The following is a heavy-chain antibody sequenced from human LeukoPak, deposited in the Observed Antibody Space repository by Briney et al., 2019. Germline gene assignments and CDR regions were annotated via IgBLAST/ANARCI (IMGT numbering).Heavy chain of an antibody. CDR2: ISGSGGST. CDR1: GFTFSSYG. V-gene: IGHV3-23*01. J-gene: IGHJ3*02. D-gene: IGHD3-22*01. Sequence: PGGSLRLSCAASGFTFSSYGMSWVRQAPGKGLEWVSAISGSGGSTYYADSVKGRFTISRDNSKNTLYLQMNSLRAEDTAVYYCAKGAYYYDSSGKDDAFDIWGQGTMVTVSS. CDR3: AKGAYYYDSSGKDDAFDI.